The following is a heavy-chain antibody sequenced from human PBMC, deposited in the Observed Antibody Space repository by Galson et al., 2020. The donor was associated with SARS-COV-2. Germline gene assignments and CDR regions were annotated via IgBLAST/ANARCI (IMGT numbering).Heavy chain of an antibody. CDR1: GFTFSSHA. CDR3: ARDGQTSSGWACDY. V-gene: IGHV3-33*01. CDR2: LFFDGSDK. J-gene: IGHJ4*02. D-gene: IGHD6-19*01. Sequence: GGSLRLSCAASGFTFSSHAMHWVRQAPGKGLEWVAQLFFDGSDKYYGDSVKGRFTISRDSSKNTVYLQMNNLRADDTAVYYCARDGQTSSGWACDYWGKGTLVTVSS.